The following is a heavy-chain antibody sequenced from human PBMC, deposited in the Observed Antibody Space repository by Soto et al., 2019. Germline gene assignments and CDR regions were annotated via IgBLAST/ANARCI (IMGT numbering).Heavy chain of an antibody. J-gene: IGHJ4*02. Sequence: PGGSLRLSCQASGFTFDNYCMRWVRQAPGKGLEWVAFISFDGSNKYYADSVKGRFTISRDNSKNTLYLQMNRLRAEDTAVYYCARDPSDSSGYPFDYWGQGTLVTVSS. D-gene: IGHD3-22*01. CDR3: ARDPSDSSGYPFDY. CDR2: ISFDGSNK. CDR1: GFTFDNYC. V-gene: IGHV3-30*03.